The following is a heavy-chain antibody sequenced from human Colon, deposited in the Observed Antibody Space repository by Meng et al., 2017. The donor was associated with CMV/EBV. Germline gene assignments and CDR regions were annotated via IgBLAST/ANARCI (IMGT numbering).Heavy chain of an antibody. CDR3: ARGPPSPAYNFWGNNYFAP. D-gene: IGHD3-3*01. CDR2: IKQDGSER. Sequence: GGSLRLSCAASGFTFGTYCMAWVRQAPGKGLAWVAIIKQDGSERYSADSMKGRFTISRDNSEQSLFLQMNSLRVEDTAVYYCARGPPSPAYNFWGNNYFAPWGQGTLVTVSS. J-gene: IGHJ5*02. CDR1: GFTFGTYC. V-gene: IGHV3-7*01.